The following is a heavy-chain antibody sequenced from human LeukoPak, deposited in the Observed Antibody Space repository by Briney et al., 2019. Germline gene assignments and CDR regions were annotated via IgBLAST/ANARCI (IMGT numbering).Heavy chain of an antibody. CDR1: AFIFNNYY. J-gene: IGHJ4*02. V-gene: IGHV3-11*04. CDR2: ISNSGSTM. CDR3: ARVGRSGGVFDS. Sequence: GGSLRLSCAASAFIFNNYYMSWIRQAPEKGLECVSYISNSGSTMFYADSVKGRFTISKDNAENSLYLQMNSLRAEDTAVYYCARVGRSGGVFDSWGQGTLVTVSS. D-gene: IGHD3-10*01.